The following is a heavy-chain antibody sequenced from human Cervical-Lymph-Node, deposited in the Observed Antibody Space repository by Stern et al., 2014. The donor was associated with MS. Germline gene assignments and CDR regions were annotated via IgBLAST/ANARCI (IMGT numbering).Heavy chain of an antibody. CDR1: GYDFTGFF. Sequence: VQLEESGAKMKKPGASVRVSCKASGYDFTGFFIHWVRQVPGQGLEWMGRLNPNSDEPTYAQNFQDRVTLTRDTSIGTAYLELSRLTSADTAVYYCAREATRIIVGIDYWGQGTPVTVSS. J-gene: IGHJ4*02. CDR3: AREATRIIVGIDY. CDR2: LNPNSDEP. V-gene: IGHV1-2*06. D-gene: IGHD2/OR15-2a*01.